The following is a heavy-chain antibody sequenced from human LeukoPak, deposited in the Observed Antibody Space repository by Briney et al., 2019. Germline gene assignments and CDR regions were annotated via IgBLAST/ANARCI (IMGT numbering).Heavy chain of an antibody. CDR3: ASAPSRDYFDY. CDR1: GYTFTGYY. D-gene: IGHD3-10*01. V-gene: IGHV1-2*02. Sequence: ASVKVSCKAPGYTFTGYYMHWVRQAPGQGLEWMGWINPHSGGTNYAQKFQGRVTMTRDTSISTAYMELSRLRSDDTAVYYCASAPSRDYFDYWGQGTLVTVSS. J-gene: IGHJ4*02. CDR2: INPHSGGT.